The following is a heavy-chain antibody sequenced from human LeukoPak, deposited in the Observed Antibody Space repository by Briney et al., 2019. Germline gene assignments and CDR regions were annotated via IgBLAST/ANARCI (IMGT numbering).Heavy chain of an antibody. J-gene: IGHJ4*02. CDR1: GYSISSGYY. CDR3: ARELEGTFDY. Sequence: SQTLSLTCTVSGYSISSGYYWGWIRQPPGKGLEWIGSIYHSGSTYYNPSLKSRVTISVDTSKNQFSLKLSSVTAADTAVYYCARELEGTFDYWGQGTLVTVSS. V-gene: IGHV4-38-2*02. CDR2: IYHSGST.